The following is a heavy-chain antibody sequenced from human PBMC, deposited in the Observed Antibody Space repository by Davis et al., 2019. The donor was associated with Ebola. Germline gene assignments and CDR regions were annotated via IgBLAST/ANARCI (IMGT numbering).Heavy chain of an antibody. Sequence: GGSLRLSCAASGFTFSAHSMNWVRQAPGKGLEWVSFISSRSSYIYYADSLKGRFTISRDNAENSLYLQMTSLRAEDTAVYYCARDGSITVAAGVYYFYGMDVWGLGTTVTVSS. CDR1: GFTFSAHS. CDR3: ARDGSITVAAGVYYFYGMDV. V-gene: IGHV3-21*01. D-gene: IGHD6-19*01. J-gene: IGHJ6*02. CDR2: ISSRSSYI.